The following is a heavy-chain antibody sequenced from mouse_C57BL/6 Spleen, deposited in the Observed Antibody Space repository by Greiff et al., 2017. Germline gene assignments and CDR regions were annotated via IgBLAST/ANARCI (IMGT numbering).Heavy chain of an antibody. V-gene: IGHV1-26*01. CDR1: GYTFTDYY. CDR2: INPNNGGT. Sequence: EVQLQQSGPELVKPGASVKISCKASGYTFTDYYMNWVKQSHGKSLEWIGDINPNNGGTSYNQKFKGKATLTVDKSSSTAYMELRSLTSEDSAVYYCARESELTGTAWFAYWGQGTLVTVSA. D-gene: IGHD4-1*01. CDR3: ARESELTGTAWFAY. J-gene: IGHJ3*01.